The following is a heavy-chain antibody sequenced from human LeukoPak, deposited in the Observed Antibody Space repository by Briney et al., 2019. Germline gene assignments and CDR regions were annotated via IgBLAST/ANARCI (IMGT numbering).Heavy chain of an antibody. CDR1: GFTFSSYA. J-gene: IGHJ6*02. CDR2: IKSKTDGGTT. CDR3: TTDPQGYCSSTSCYTFSYYYGMDV. V-gene: IGHV3-15*01. Sequence: GRSLRLSCAASGFTFSSYAMHWVRQAPGKGLEWVGRIKSKTDGGTTDYAAPVKGRFTISRDDSKNTLYLQMNSLKTEDTAVYYCTTDPQGYCSSTSCYTFSYYYGMDVWGQGATVTVSS. D-gene: IGHD2-2*02.